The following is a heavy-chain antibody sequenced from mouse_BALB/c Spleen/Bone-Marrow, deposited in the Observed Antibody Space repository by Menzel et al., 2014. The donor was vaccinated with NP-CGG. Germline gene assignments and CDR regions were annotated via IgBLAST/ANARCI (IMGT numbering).Heavy chain of an antibody. V-gene: IGHV1-18*01. J-gene: IGHJ3*01. D-gene: IGHD1-1*01. Sequence: VQLKESGPELVKPGASMKISCKASGYSFTGYTMNWVKQSHGKNLEWIGLINPYNGGTNYNQKFKGKATLTVDKSSSTAYMELLRLTSGDSAVYYCARDYYGFSYGFAYWGRGTLVTGSA. CDR2: INPYNGGT. CDR1: GYSFTGYT. CDR3: ARDYYGFSYGFAY.